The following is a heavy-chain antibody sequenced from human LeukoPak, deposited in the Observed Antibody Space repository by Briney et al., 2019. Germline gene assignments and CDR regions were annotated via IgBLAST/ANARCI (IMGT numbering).Heavy chain of an antibody. Sequence: GGSLRLSCAASGFTFSSYWMNWARQAPGKGLEGVASINHNGNVNYYVYSVKGRFTISRDNAKNSLDLQMSNLRAEDTAVYFCARGGGLEVWGQGATVTVSS. J-gene: IGHJ6*02. CDR3: ARGGGLEV. CDR2: INHNGNVN. D-gene: IGHD3-16*01. V-gene: IGHV3-7*03. CDR1: GFTFSSYW.